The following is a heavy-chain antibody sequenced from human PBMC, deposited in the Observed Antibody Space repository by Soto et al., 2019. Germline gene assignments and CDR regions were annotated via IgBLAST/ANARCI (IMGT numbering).Heavy chain of an antibody. Sequence: SETLSLTCAVYGGSFSGYYWTWIRQPPGTGLEWIGEINHTGTTNYNPSLKSRVSISVDTSKNQFSLQVSSVTAADTAIYYCARDPGRALAVDWGEGTLVTVSS. J-gene: IGHJ4*02. CDR2: INHTGTT. CDR1: GGSFSGYY. V-gene: IGHV4-34*01. CDR3: ARDPGRALAVD. D-gene: IGHD6-19*01.